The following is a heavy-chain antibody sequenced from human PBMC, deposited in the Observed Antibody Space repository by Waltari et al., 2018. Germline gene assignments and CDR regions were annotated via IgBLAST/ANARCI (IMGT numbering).Heavy chain of an antibody. D-gene: IGHD6-19*01. V-gene: IGHV1-18*01. CDR1: GYTFTSYG. CDR2: ISAYNGKT. CDR3: ARVKYSSGWYVPADYYYGMDV. Sequence: QVQLVQSGAEVKKPGASVKVSCKASGYTFTSYGISWVRQAPGQGLEWMGWISAYNGKTNYAQKRQGRVTMTTDTATSTAYMERRSLRSDDTAVYYCARVKYSSGWYVPADYYYGMDVWGQGTTVTVSS. J-gene: IGHJ6*02.